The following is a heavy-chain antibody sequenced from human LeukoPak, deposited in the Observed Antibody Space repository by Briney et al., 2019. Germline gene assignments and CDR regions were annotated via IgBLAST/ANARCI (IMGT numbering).Heavy chain of an antibody. Sequence: PSETLSLTCAVYGGSFSGYYWSWIRQPPGKGLEWIGEINHSGSTNYNPSLKSRVTISVDTSKNQFSLKLSSVTAADTAVYYCARGVRGRRILYSSAFGWFDPWGQGTLVAVSS. D-gene: IGHD2-8*01. CDR3: ARGVRGRRILYSSAFGWFDP. J-gene: IGHJ5*02. V-gene: IGHV4-34*01. CDR1: GGSFSGYY. CDR2: INHSGST.